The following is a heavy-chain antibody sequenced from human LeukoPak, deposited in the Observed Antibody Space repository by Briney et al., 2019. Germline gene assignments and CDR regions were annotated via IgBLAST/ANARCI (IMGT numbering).Heavy chain of an antibody. CDR2: INHSGST. Sequence: SETLSLTCAVYGGSFSGYYWSWIRQPPGKGLEWIGEINHSGSTNYNPSLKSRVTISVDTSKNQFSLKLSSVTAADTAVYYCARERDTVVVVAADCDAFDIWGQGTMVTVSS. J-gene: IGHJ3*02. D-gene: IGHD2-15*01. CDR1: GGSFSGYY. V-gene: IGHV4-34*01. CDR3: ARERDTVVVVAADCDAFDI.